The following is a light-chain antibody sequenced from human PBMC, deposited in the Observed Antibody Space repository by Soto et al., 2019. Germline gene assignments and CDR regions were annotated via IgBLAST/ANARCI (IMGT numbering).Light chain of an antibody. J-gene: IGKJ5*01. Sequence: DSQMTQSPSTFSAPLADRVTITCRASQSISVWLAWYQQKAGKAPNLLIYKASRLEIGVPSRFSGSGSGTEFTLTISSLEPEDFAIYYCQQLNSYPSITFGQGTRLDIK. CDR3: QQLNSYPSIT. CDR2: KAS. V-gene: IGKV1-5*03. CDR1: QSISVW.